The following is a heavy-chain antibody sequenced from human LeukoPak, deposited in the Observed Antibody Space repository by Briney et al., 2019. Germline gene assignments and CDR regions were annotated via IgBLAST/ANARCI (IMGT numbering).Heavy chain of an antibody. D-gene: IGHD6-19*01. J-gene: IGHJ4*02. V-gene: IGHV3-11*01. CDR1: GFTFSDYY. CDR3: AKDTPSSSIAVTQFDY. Sequence: GGSLRLSCAASGFTFSDYYMTWIRQAPGKGLEWVSYISSSGSNIYYADSVKGRFTISRDNSKNTLYLQMNSLRAEDTAVYYCAKDTPSSSIAVTQFDYWGQGTLVTVSS. CDR2: ISSSGSNI.